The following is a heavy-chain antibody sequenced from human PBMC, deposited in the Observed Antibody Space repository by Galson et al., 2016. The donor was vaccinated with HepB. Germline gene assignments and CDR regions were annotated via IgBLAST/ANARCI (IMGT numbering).Heavy chain of an antibody. D-gene: IGHD2-21*01. CDR1: TFTFRTYW. CDR3: ARDPGDSYGMDV. CDR2: INQDGSEK. V-gene: IGHV3-7*03. Sequence: SLRLSCAVSTFTFRTYWMNWVRQAPGKGLEWVANINQDGSEKYYVDSVKGRFTISRDNAKNSLYLQMNSLRAEDTAVYYCARDPGDSYGMDVWGQGTTVTVSS. J-gene: IGHJ6*02.